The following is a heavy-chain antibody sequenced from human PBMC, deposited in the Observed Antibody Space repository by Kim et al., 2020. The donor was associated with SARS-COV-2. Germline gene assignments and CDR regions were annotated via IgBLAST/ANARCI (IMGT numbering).Heavy chain of an antibody. CDR3: ARGFDL. CDR2: YLSRRP. J-gene: IGHJ2*01. V-gene: IGHV4-59*09. Sequence: YLSRRPNHNPSRQRRVPISVDTSKNQFSLKLSSVTAADTAVYYCARGFDLWGRGTLVTVSS.